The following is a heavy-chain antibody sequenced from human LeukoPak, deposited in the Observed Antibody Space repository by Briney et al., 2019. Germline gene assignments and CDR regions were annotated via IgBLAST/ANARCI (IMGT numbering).Heavy chain of an antibody. CDR1: GFTFSSYA. CDR2: ISYDGSNK. CDR3: ARAAGMDV. J-gene: IGHJ6*02. Sequence: GGSLRLSCAASGFTFSSYAMHWVRQTPGKGLEWVAVISYDGSNKYYADSVKGRFTISRDNSKNTLYLQMNSLRPDDTAVYYCARAAGMDVWGQGTTVTVSS. V-gene: IGHV3-30*04.